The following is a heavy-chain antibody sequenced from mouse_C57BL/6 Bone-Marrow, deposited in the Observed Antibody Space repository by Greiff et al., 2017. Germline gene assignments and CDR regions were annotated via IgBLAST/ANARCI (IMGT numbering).Heavy chain of an antibody. V-gene: IGHV1-82*01. CDR2: IYPGDGDT. Sequence: VKLMESGPELVKPGASVKISCKASGYAFSSSWMNWVKQRPGKGLEWIGRIYPGDGDTNYNGKFKGKATLTADKSSSTAYMQLSSLTSEDSAVYCCARDGYPTSFDYWGQGTTLTVSS. CDR3: ARDGYPTSFDY. CDR1: GYAFSSSW. J-gene: IGHJ2*01. D-gene: IGHD2-2*01.